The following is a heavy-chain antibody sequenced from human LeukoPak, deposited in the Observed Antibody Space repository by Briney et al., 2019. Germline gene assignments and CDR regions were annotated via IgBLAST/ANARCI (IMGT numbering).Heavy chain of an antibody. CDR1: GITLSNYG. J-gene: IGHJ5*02. CDR3: ARGRRSVVPAAIAALFDP. V-gene: IGHV3-23*01. CDR2: ISDSGGSA. Sequence: PGGSLRLSCAVSGITLSNYGMSWVRQAPGKGLEWVAGISDSGGSANYADSVKGRFTISRDNPKNTLYLQMNSLRAEDTAVYYCARGRRSVVPAAIAALFDPWGQGTLVTVSS. D-gene: IGHD2-2*02.